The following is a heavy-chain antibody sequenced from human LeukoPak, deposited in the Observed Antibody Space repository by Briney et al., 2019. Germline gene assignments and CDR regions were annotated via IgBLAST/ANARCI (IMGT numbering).Heavy chain of an antibody. CDR3: ATEVYHSDGRYFYFDY. D-gene: IGHD2-15*01. CDR1: GFTFNDYY. J-gene: IGHJ4*02. Sequence: ASVKVSCKASGFTFNDYYVHWVRQAPGQGLEWMGCVKPNSGGTHYPQDFQGRVTMTRDTSISTAYLELSRLRSDDTALFYCATEVYHSDGRYFYFDYWGQGTLVTVSS. CDR2: VKPNSGGT. V-gene: IGHV1-2*02.